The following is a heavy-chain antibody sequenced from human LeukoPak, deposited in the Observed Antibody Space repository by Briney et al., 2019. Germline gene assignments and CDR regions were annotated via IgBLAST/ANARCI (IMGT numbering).Heavy chain of an antibody. V-gene: IGHV4-30-4*01. D-gene: IGHD5-18*01. Sequence: SQTLSLTCTVSGGSISSGDYYWSWIRQPPGKGLEWIGYIYYSGSTYYNPSLKSRVTISVDTSKNQFSLKLSSVTAADTAVYYCARDFDTSKIYYYYYGMDVWGQGTTVTVSS. CDR2: IYYSGST. CDR1: GGSISSGDYY. CDR3: ARDFDTSKIYYYYYGMDV. J-gene: IGHJ6*02.